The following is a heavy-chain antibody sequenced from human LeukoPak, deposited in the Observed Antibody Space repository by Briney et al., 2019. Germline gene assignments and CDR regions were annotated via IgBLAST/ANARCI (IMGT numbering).Heavy chain of an antibody. J-gene: IGHJ4*02. D-gene: IGHD2-15*01. V-gene: IGHV3-23*01. CDR1: GFTFSIYA. Sequence: GGSLSLFCAVSGFTFSIYATSWARHARGKGLEWVLLIGGVGGSTYYAACVKGRSTLSRDTCKTSIYLQMNSMTAEDTDVNYCARDERVGAAKDFDCWGQGTLVTVSS. CDR2: IGGVGGST. CDR3: ARDERVGAAKDFDC.